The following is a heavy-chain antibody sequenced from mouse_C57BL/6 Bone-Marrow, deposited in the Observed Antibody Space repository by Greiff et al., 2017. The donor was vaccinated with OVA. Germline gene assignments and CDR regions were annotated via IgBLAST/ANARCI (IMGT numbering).Heavy chain of an antibody. V-gene: IGHV1-81*01. CDR1: GYTFTSYG. D-gene: IGHD1-1*01. Sequence: QVQLQQSGAELARPGASVKLSCKASGYTFTSYGISWVKQRNGKGLEWIGEINPNSGNTYYNEKFKGKATLTVDKSSSTAYMELRILTSEDSAVYFYARSKFTTVLADWGQGTTLTVSS. CDR3: ARSKFTTVLAD. CDR2: INPNSGNT. J-gene: IGHJ2*01.